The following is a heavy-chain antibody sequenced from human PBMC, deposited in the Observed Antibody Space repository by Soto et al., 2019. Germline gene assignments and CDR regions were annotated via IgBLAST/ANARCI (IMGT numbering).Heavy chain of an antibody. V-gene: IGHV1-18*04. Sequence: GASVKVSCKASGYTFSDYYIHWVRQAPGQGLEWMGWINPYNRNTNCTRKFQGRVTMTTDTPTSTAYMDLRSLTSDDTAVYYCARGYGDSYWGQGTLVTVSS. J-gene: IGHJ4*02. D-gene: IGHD4-17*01. CDR2: INPYNRNT. CDR1: GYTFSDYY. CDR3: ARGYGDSY.